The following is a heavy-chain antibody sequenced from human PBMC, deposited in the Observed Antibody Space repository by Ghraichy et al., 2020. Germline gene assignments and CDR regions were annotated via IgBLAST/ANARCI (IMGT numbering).Heavy chain of an antibody. CDR3: ARRRQTWSAAEGDAFDI. D-gene: IGHD5-18*01. CDR1: VGSFSGYY. J-gene: IGHJ3*02. CDR2: INPTGTT. Sequence: SETLSLTCAVYVGSFSGYYYSCFRQLPRKGLEWIGEINPTGTTNNDPSLKSRLTLLVDPSKNQFSLQLKSVTAADTAVYYCARRRQTWSAAEGDAFDIWGHGTMVTVSS. V-gene: IGHV4-34*01.